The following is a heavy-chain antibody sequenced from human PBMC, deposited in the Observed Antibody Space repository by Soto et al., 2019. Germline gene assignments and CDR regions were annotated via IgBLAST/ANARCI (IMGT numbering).Heavy chain of an antibody. D-gene: IGHD5-12*01. CDR1: GFTFSSYG. CDR2: ISYDGSNK. Sequence: QVQLVESGGGVVQPGRSLRLSSAASGFTFSSYGMHWVRQAPGKGLEWVAVISYDGSNKYYADSVKGRFTISRDNSKNTLYLQMNSLRAEDTAVYYCAKDMYGGYLGYYFDYWGQGTLVTVSS. CDR3: AKDMYGGYLGYYFDY. V-gene: IGHV3-30*18. J-gene: IGHJ4*02.